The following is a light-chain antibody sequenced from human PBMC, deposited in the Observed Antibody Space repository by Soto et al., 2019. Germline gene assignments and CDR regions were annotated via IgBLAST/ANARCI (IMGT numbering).Light chain of an antibody. CDR1: SSNIGSNF. CDR3: GTWDSSLSAV. V-gene: IGLV1-51*01. CDR2: EDN. J-gene: IGLJ2*01. Sequence: LTQPPSVSAAPGQKVTIYCSGSSSNIGSNFVSWYQQLPGTAPKLLIYEDNKRPSGIPDRFSGSKSGTSATLGITGLQTGDEADYYCGTWDSSLSAVFGGGTKVTVL.